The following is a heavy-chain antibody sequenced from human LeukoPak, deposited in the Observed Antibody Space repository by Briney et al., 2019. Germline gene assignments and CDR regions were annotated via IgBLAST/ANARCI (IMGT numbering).Heavy chain of an antibody. CDR1: GFTFSSYG. CDR2: IRSKANSYTT. CDR3: TVNRGASDY. J-gene: IGHJ4*02. Sequence: GGSLRLSCAASGFTFSSYGMHWVRQASGKGLEWVGRIRSKANSYTTAYAASVKGRFTISRDDSKNTAYLQMNSLKTEDTAVYYCTVNRGASDYWGQGTLVTVSS. D-gene: IGHD1-26*01. V-gene: IGHV3-73*01.